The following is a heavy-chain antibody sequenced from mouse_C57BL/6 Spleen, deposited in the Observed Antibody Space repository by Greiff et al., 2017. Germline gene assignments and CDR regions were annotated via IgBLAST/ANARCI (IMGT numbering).Heavy chain of an antibody. Sequence: EVQLVESGGGLVKPGGSLKLSCAASGFTFSDYGMHWVRQAPEKGLEWVAYISSGSSTIYYADTVKGRFTISRDNAKNTLFLQMTSLRSEDTAMYYCARHYDYDEGYFGYWGQGTTLTVSS. D-gene: IGHD2-4*01. CDR2: ISSGSSTI. V-gene: IGHV5-17*01. CDR1: GFTFSDYG. CDR3: ARHYDYDEGYFGY. J-gene: IGHJ2*01.